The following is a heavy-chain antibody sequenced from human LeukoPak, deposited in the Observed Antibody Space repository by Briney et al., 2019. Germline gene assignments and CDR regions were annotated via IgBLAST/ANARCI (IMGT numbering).Heavy chain of an antibody. D-gene: IGHD3-22*01. V-gene: IGHV1-2*06. J-gene: IGHJ4*02. Sequence: GASVKVSCKASGYTFTGYYMHGVRQAPGHGLEWMGRINPNSGGTNYAQKFQGRVTMTRDTSISTAYMELSRLRSDDTAVYYCAMYYYDSSGPDYWGQGTLVTVSS. CDR3: AMYYYDSSGPDY. CDR2: INPNSGGT. CDR1: GYTFTGYY.